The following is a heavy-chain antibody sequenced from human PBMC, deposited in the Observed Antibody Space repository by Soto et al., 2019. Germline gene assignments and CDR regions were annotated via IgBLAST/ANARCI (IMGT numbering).Heavy chain of an antibody. Sequence: GPSVKVSCKASGGTFSSYTISWVRQAPGQGLEWMGRIIPILGIANYAQKFQGRVTITADKSTSTAYMELSSLRSEDTAVYYCAIDSGSYYVPYYYGMDVWGQGTTVTVSS. CDR2: IIPILGIA. CDR3: AIDSGSYYVPYYYGMDV. CDR1: GGTFSSYT. J-gene: IGHJ6*02. V-gene: IGHV1-69*04. D-gene: IGHD1-26*01.